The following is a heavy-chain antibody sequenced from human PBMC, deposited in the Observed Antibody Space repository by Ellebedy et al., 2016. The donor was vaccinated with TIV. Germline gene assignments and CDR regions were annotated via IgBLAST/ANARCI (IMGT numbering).Heavy chain of an antibody. Sequence: GESLKISCAASGFTFSTYALSWVRQAPGKGLEWVSAINSGDGTNYAGSVKGRFTISRDNSKNTLYLQMNSLTAEDTAVYYCAKGRSTVTAYDAFDIWGQGTMVTVSS. D-gene: IGHD4-17*01. CDR2: INSGDGT. J-gene: IGHJ3*02. V-gene: IGHV3-23*01. CDR3: AKGRSTVTAYDAFDI. CDR1: GFTFSTYA.